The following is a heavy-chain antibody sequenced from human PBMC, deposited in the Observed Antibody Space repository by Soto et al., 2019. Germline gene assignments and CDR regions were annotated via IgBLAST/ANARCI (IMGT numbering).Heavy chain of an antibody. J-gene: IGHJ4*02. CDR3: AKLGWYNDYFDY. CDR2: ISYDGSNK. Sequence: QVQLVESGGGVVQPGRSLRLSCAASGFTFSSYGMHWVRQAPGKGLEWVAVISYDGSNKYYADSVKGRFTISRDNSKNTLYLQMNSLRAEDTAVYYCAKLGWYNDYFDYWGQGTLVTVSS. V-gene: IGHV3-30*18. CDR1: GFTFSSYG. D-gene: IGHD6-19*01.